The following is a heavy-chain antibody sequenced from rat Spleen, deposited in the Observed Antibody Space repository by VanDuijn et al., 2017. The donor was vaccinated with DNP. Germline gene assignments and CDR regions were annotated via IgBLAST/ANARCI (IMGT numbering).Heavy chain of an antibody. J-gene: IGHJ3*01. CDR2: ISITGGGT. CDR3: ARQRVMYTTATGFAY. D-gene: IGHD1-6*01. CDR1: GFTFNNYF. Sequence: EVQLVESGGGLVQPGRSLKLSCVVSGFTFNNYFMAWVRQAPKKGLEWVATISITGGGTYYPDSVKGRFTISRDNAKNSLNLQMNSLTSEDTATYYCARQRVMYTTATGFAYWGQGTLVTVSS. V-gene: IGHV5-25*01.